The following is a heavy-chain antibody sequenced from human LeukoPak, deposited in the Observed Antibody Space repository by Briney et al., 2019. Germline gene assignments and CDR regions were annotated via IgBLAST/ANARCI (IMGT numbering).Heavy chain of an antibody. CDR2: IKQDGSEK. CDR1: GFTFSSYW. CDR3: ARPLTVTTRYFDL. J-gene: IGHJ2*01. D-gene: IGHD4-17*01. Sequence: GGSLRLSCAASGFTFSSYWMSWVRQAPGRGLEWVANIKQDGSEKYYVDSVKGRFTISRDNAKNSLYLQMNSLRAEDTAVYYCARPLTVTTRYFDLWGRGTLVTVSS. V-gene: IGHV3-7*01.